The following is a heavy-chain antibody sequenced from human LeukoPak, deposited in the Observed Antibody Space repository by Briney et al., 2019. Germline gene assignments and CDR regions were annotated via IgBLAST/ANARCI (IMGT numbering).Heavy chain of an antibody. V-gene: IGHV3-7*01. J-gene: IGHJ6*03. CDR2: IQQEGSER. CDR1: GFTLSSYW. D-gene: IGHD3-22*01. CDR3: VRVPYDSSAYYYSYYYYYRDV. Sequence: GGSLIHSFAASGFTLSSYWSSRVPQAPGKGVEMVANIQQEGSERYYVDSVKGRFTSSSDKPRNSLYPQINSLRADDMAVCYCVRVPYDSSAYYYSYYYYYRDVWRKGTTVTVS.